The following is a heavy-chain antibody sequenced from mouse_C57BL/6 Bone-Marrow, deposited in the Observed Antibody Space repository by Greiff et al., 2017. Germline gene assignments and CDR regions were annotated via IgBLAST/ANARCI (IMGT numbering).Heavy chain of an antibody. CDR2: ISDGGSYT. CDR1: GFTFSSYA. V-gene: IGHV5-4*01. CDR3: ARGPWFAY. Sequence: DVQLVESGGGLVKPGGSLKLSCAASGFTFSSYAMSWVRQTPEKRLEWVATISDGGSYTYYPDNVKGRFTISRDNAKNNLYLQMSHLKSEDTAMYYCARGPWFAYWCQGTLVTVSA. J-gene: IGHJ3*01.